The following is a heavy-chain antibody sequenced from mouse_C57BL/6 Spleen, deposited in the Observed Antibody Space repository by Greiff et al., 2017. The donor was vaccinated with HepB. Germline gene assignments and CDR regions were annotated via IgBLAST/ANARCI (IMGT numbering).Heavy chain of an antibody. V-gene: IGHV1-4*01. J-gene: IGHJ1*03. CDR2: INPSSGYT. CDR1: GYTFTSYT. Sequence: QVQLKQSGAELARPGASVKMSCKASGYTFTSYTMHWVKQRPGQGLEWIGYINPSSGYTKYTQKFKDKATLTADNSSITAYMQLSSLTSEDSAVYYCARERFITTVVATSYWYFDVWGTGTTVTVSS. CDR3: ARERFITTVVATSYWYFDV. D-gene: IGHD1-1*01.